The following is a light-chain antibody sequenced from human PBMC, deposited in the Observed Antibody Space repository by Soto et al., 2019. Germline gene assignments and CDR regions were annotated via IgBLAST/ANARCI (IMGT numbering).Light chain of an antibody. V-gene: IGLV2-14*01. CDR3: SSYTSSSTLSYV. Sequence: QSALTQPASVSGSPGQSITISSTGTSSDVGGYNYVSWYQQHPGKAPKLMIYEVSNRPSGVSNRFSGSKSGNTASLTISGLQAEDEADYYCSSYTSSSTLSYVFGTGTKLTVL. J-gene: IGLJ1*01. CDR2: EVS. CDR1: SSDVGGYNY.